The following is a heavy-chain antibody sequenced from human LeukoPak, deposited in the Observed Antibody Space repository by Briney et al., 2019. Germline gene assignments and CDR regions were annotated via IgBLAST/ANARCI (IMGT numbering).Heavy chain of an antibody. CDR3: AKNPHYYDSSGYYSHYYYYMDV. CDR2: ISGSGGST. V-gene: IGHV3-23*01. J-gene: IGHJ6*03. CDR1: GFTFSSYA. Sequence: PGGSLRLSCAASGFTFSSYAMSWVRQAPGKGLEWVSAISGSGGSTYYADSVKGRFTISRDNSKNTLYLQMNSLRAEDTAVYYCAKNPHYYDSSGYYSHYYYYMDVWGKGTTVTVSS. D-gene: IGHD3-22*01.